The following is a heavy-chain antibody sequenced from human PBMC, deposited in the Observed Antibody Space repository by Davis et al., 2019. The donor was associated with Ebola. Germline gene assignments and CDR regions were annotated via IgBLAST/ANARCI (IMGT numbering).Heavy chain of an antibody. CDR3: ARGQANYYYYYGMDV. D-gene: IGHD5-12*01. CDR2: MNPNSGNT. Sequence: AASVKVSCKASGYTFTSYDINWVRQATGQGLERMGWMNPNSGNTGYAQKFQGRVTMTRNTSISTAYMELSSLRSEDTAVYYCARGQANYYYYYGMDVWGQGTTVTVSS. J-gene: IGHJ6*02. V-gene: IGHV1-8*01. CDR1: GYTFTSYD.